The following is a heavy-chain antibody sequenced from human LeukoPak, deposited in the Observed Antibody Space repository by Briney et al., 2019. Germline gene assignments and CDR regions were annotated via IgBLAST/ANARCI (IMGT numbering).Heavy chain of an antibody. D-gene: IGHD2-15*01. CDR1: GYTFTSYG. Sequence: GASVKVSCKASGYTFTSYGISWVRQAPGQGLEWMGWISAYNGNTNYAQKLQGRVTMTTDTSTSTAYMELRSLRSDDTAVYYCARDKVGYCSGGSCHTTGPFDYWGQGTLVTVSS. CDR3: ARDKVGYCSGGSCHTTGPFDY. V-gene: IGHV1-18*01. J-gene: IGHJ4*02. CDR2: ISAYNGNT.